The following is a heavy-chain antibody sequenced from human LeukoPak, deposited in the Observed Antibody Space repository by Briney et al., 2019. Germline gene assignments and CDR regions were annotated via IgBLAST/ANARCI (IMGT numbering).Heavy chain of an antibody. D-gene: IGHD2-2*01. J-gene: IGHJ4*02. CDR3: ARHGSTNLDY. Sequence: GESLKISRKGSGYSFTSYWISWVRQMPGKGLEWMGRIDPSDSYTNYSPSFQGHVTISADKSISTAYPQWSSLKASDTAMYYCARHGSTNLDYWGQGTLVTVSS. CDR2: IDPSDSYT. V-gene: IGHV5-10-1*01. CDR1: GYSFTSYW.